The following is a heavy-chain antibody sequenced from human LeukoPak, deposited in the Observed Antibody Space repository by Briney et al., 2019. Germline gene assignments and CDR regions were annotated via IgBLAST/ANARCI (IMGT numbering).Heavy chain of an antibody. CDR2: IYYSGST. D-gene: IGHD3-3*01. CDR1: GGSISSGDYY. Sequence: SETLSLTCTVSGGSISSGDYYWSWIRQPPGKGPEWLGYIYYSGSTYYNPSLKSRVTISVDTFKNQFSLKLSSVTAADTAVYYCARAFGYYDFWSGYYFRWFDPWGQGTLVTVSS. J-gene: IGHJ5*02. CDR3: ARAFGYYDFWSGYYFRWFDP. V-gene: IGHV4-30-4*01.